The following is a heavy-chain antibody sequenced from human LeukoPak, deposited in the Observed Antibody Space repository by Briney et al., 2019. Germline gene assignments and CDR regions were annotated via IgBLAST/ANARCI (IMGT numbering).Heavy chain of an antibody. Sequence: PGGSLRLSCAASGFTFSSYEMNWVRQAPGKGLEWVSYISSSSYIYYADSVKGRFTISRDNAKNSLYLQMNSLRAEDTAVYYCARDGGSYYPYFYYYYMDVWGKGTTVTVSS. D-gene: IGHD1-26*01. J-gene: IGHJ6*03. CDR2: ISSSSYI. V-gene: IGHV3-21*05. CDR3: ARDGGSYYPYFYYYYMDV. CDR1: GFTFSSYE.